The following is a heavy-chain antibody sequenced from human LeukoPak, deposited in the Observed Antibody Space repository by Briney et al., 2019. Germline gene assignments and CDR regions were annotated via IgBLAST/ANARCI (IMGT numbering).Heavy chain of an antibody. CDR2: IIPMLGIA. CDR1: GGTFSSYT. D-gene: IGHD1-26*01. Sequence: SVKVSCKASGGTFSSYTITWVRQAPGQGLEWMGRIIPMLGIANYAQKFQARVPITADKSTSTAYMELNSLRSEDTAVYYCARNSGSYYALDCWGQGTLVTVSS. V-gene: IGHV1-69*02. CDR3: ARNSGSYYALDC. J-gene: IGHJ4*02.